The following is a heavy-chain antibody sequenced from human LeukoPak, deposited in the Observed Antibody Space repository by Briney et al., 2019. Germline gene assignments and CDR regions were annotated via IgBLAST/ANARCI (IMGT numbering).Heavy chain of an antibody. CDR3: ARYSYLDSGAFDI. Sequence: GSLRLSCAASGFTFSSYGMHWVRQAPGKGLEWVAVIWYGGGNKYYADSVKGRFTISRDNAKNSLYLQMNSLRAEDTAVYYCARYSYLDSGAFDIWGQGTMVTVSS. CDR1: GFTFSSYG. CDR2: IWYGGGNK. D-gene: IGHD5-18*01. J-gene: IGHJ3*02. V-gene: IGHV3-33*01.